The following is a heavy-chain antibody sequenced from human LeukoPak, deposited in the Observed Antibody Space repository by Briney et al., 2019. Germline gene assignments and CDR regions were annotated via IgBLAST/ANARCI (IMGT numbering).Heavy chain of an antibody. Sequence: GGSLRLSCAASGFTFNNYAMNWVRQAPGKGLEWVSSISGSGGNTYYADSVKGRVTISRDNAKNSLYLQMNSLRAEDTAVYYCARGDYYDFQLDYWGQGTLVTVSS. D-gene: IGHD3-22*01. CDR3: ARGDYYDFQLDY. CDR2: ISGSGGNT. CDR1: GFTFNNYA. J-gene: IGHJ4*02. V-gene: IGHV3-21*01.